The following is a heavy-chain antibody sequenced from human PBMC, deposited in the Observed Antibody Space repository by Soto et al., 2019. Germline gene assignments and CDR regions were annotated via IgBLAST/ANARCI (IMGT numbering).Heavy chain of an antibody. CDR1: GFNFAAYT. CDR2: IRRIAYGGTT. Sequence: SLRLSCSASGFNFAAYTMSWVRLTPGKGLEWVGFIRRIAYGGTTDYAASVKGRFTISRDDSRKIVDLQMSRLKIEDTAVYYCSRSLAIDFDSWGQGTLVTVSS. CDR3: SRSLAIDFDS. V-gene: IGHV3-49*04. J-gene: IGHJ4*02.